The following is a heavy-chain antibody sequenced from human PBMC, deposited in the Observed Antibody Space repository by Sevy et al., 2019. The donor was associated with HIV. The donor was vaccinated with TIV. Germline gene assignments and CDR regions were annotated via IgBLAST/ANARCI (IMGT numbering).Heavy chain of an antibody. CDR1: GYMFSSYG. CDR2: ISTYNGNT. V-gene: IGHV1-18*01. D-gene: IGHD3-3*01. Sequence: ASVKVSCKASGYMFSSYGINWVRQAPGQGLEWMGWISTYNGNTNYAQHLQDRVTMTTDTSTSTAYMELRSLTSDDTAVYSCARNVGFFFEYLTGFDIWGQGTMVTVSS. CDR3: ARNVGFFFEYLTGFDI. J-gene: IGHJ3*02.